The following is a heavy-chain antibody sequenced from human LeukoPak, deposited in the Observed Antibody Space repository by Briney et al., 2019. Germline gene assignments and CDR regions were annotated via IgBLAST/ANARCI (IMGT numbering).Heavy chain of an antibody. J-gene: IGHJ6*03. CDR2: ISSSSSTI. D-gene: IGHD5/OR15-5a*01. CDR1: GFTFSSYS. V-gene: IGHV3-48*01. Sequence: PGGSLRLSCAASGFTFSSYSMNWVRQAPGKGLEWVSYISSSSSTIYYADSVKGRFTISRDNAKNSLYLQMNSLRAEGTAVYYCARDRSSTDGPYYYYYMDVWGKGTTVTVSS. CDR3: ARDRSSTDGPYYYYYMDV.